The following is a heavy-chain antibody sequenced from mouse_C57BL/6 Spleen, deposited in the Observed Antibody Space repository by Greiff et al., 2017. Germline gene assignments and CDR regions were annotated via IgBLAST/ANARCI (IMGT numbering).Heavy chain of an antibody. Sequence: QVQLQQSGAELAKPGASVKLSCKASGYTFTSYWMHWVKQRPGQGLEWIGYINPRSGDTKYNQKFKDKATLTAYKSSSTAYMQLSSLTYEDSAVYYCARSEDYYGSSSLAYWRQGTLVTVSA. CDR2: INPRSGDT. J-gene: IGHJ3*01. D-gene: IGHD1-1*01. V-gene: IGHV1-7*01. CDR3: ARSEDYYGSSSLAY. CDR1: GYTFTSYW.